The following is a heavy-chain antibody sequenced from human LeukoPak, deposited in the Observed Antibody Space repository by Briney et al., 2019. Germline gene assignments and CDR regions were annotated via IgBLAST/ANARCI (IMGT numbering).Heavy chain of an antibody. CDR1: GFTFSSYW. Sequence: PGGSLRLSCAASGFTFSSYWMSWVRQAPGKGLEWVSYISSSSSTIYYADSVKGRFTISRDNAKNSLYLQMNSLRAEDTAVYYCARDVSQYDFWSGYMEPDAFDIWGQGTMVTVSS. V-gene: IGHV3-48*01. CDR3: ARDVSQYDFWSGYMEPDAFDI. J-gene: IGHJ3*02. CDR2: ISSSSSTI. D-gene: IGHD3-3*01.